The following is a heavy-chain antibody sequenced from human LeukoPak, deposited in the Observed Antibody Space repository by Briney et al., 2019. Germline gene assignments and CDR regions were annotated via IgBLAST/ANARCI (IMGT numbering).Heavy chain of an antibody. V-gene: IGHV4-34*01. D-gene: IGHD2-2*01. CDR1: GGSFSGYY. CDR3: ARATQLQPYYMDV. CDR2: INHSGST. Sequence: SETLSLTCAVYGGSFSGYYWSWIRQPPGKGLEWIGEINHSGSTNYNPSLKSRVTISVDTSKNQFSLKLSSVTAADTAVYYCARATQLQPYYMDVWGKGTTVTVSS. J-gene: IGHJ6*03.